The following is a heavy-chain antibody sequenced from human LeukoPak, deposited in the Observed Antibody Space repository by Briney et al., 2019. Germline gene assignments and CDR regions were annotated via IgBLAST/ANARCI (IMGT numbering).Heavy chain of an antibody. J-gene: IGHJ5*02. CDR1: EYSFPNYC. V-gene: IGHV5-51*01. CDR3: ARQVELDNNWFDP. CDR2: IYPDDSDT. D-gene: IGHD6-13*01. Sequence: GESLKISCKHSEYSFPNYCIGWVRQMPGKGLEWMGIIYPDDSDTRYSPSFQGQVTISADKSISTAYLQWSSLKASDTAMYYCARQVELDNNWFDPWGQGTLVTVSS.